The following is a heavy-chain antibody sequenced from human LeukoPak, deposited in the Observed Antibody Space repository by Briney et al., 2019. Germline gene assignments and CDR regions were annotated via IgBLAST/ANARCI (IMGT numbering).Heavy chain of an antibody. V-gene: IGHV3-15*01. D-gene: IGHD3-16*02. J-gene: IGHJ4*02. CDR1: GFTFNNYA. CDR2: IKSKTDGGTT. Sequence: GGSLRLSCEVSGFTFNNYAMSWVRQAPGKGLGWVGRIKSKTDGGTTDYAAPVKGRFTISRDDSKNTLYLQMNSLKTEDTAVYYCTTEPIDILVHYWGQGTLVTVSS. CDR3: TTEPIDILVHY.